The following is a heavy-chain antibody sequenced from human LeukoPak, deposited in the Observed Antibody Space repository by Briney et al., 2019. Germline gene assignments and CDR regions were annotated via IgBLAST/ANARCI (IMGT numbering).Heavy chain of an antibody. J-gene: IGHJ4*02. CDR1: GGSISSYY. V-gene: IGHV4-59*01. D-gene: IGHD4-17*01. CDR2: IFYSGST. CDR3: ARGGTVTPFDY. Sequence: SETLSLTCTVSGGSISSYYWSWIRQPPGKGLEWIGYIFYSGSTNYNPSLKSRVTISVDTSKNQFSLKLSSVTAADTAVYYRARGGTVTPFDYWGQGTLVTVSS.